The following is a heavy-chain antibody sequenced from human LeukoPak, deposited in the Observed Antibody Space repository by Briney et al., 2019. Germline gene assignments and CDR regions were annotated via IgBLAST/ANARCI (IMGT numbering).Heavy chain of an antibody. CDR3: ARGLYSSSGYTAFDI. J-gene: IGHJ3*02. V-gene: IGHV4-59*01. CDR2: IYHSGST. Sequence: PSETLSLTCTVSGGSISTYFWNWIRQPPGKGLEWIGYIYHSGSTDYNPSLKSRVTISVDTSNNHFSLRLSSVTAADTAVYYCARGLYSSSGYTAFDIWGQGTMVTVSS. D-gene: IGHD2-2*02. CDR1: GGSISTYF.